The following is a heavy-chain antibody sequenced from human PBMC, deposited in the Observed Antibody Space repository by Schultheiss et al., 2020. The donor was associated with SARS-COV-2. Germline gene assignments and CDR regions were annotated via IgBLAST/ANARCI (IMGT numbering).Heavy chain of an antibody. D-gene: IGHD2-2*01. CDR3: ARHLYSTSGNYFYYYLGV. Sequence: SQTLSLTCAVYGGSFSGYYWSWIRQPPGKGLEWIGSMYYTGSTYYNPSLKSRVTISVDRSKNQFSLKLSSVTAADTAVYYCARHLYSTSGNYFYYYLGVWGKGTTVTVSS. CDR2: MYYTGST. V-gene: IGHV4-34*01. CDR1: GGSFSGYY. J-gene: IGHJ6*03.